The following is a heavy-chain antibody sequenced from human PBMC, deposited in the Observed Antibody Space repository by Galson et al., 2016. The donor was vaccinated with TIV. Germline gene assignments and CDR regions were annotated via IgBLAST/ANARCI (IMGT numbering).Heavy chain of an antibody. Sequence: SLRLSCAASGFTFGSFAMHWVRQAPGKGLEWVAVISSTGGITIHADSLKGRFTISRDNSKNTLYLQMNSLRAEDTAIYFCARDPITSRPDYFDHWGQGTLVTVSS. V-gene: IGHV3-30*04. CDR1: GFTFGSFA. D-gene: IGHD6-6*01. CDR3: ARDPITSRPDYFDH. CDR2: ISSTGGIT. J-gene: IGHJ4*02.